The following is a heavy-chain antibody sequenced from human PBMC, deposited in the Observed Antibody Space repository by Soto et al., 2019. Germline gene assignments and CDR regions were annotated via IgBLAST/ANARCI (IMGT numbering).Heavy chain of an antibody. CDR3: ARDYYDSSGYYAVDY. J-gene: IGHJ4*02. CDR1: GGSISSSSYY. V-gene: IGHV4-39*02. Sequence: SETLSLTCTVSGGSISSSSYYWGWIRQPPGKGLEWIGSIYYSGSTYYNPSLKSRVTISVDTSKNQFSLKLSSVTAADTAVYYCARDYYDSSGYYAVDYWGQGTLVTVS. CDR2: IYYSGST. D-gene: IGHD3-22*01.